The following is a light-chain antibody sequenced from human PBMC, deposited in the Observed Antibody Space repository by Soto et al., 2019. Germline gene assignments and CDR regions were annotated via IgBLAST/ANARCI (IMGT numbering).Light chain of an antibody. CDR1: QRVSSSY. V-gene: IGKV3-20*01. J-gene: IGKJ1*01. CDR3: QQYGSSPRT. Sequence: EIVLTQAPGTLYLSPGERATLSCRASQRVSSSYLAWYQQKPGQAPRLLIYGASSRATGIPDRFSGSGSGTDFPITISRLEPEDFAVYYCQQYGSSPRTFGQGTKVEIK. CDR2: GAS.